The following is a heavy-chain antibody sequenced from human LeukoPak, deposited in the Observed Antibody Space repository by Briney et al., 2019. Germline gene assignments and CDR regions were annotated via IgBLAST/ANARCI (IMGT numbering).Heavy chain of an antibody. CDR1: GFTFSSYG. J-gene: IGHJ6*04. V-gene: IGHV3-30*02. CDR2: IRYDGSNK. CDR3: AQNLGIAAAGEDV. Sequence: GGSLRLSCAASGFTFSSYGMHWVRQAPGKGLEWVAFIRYDGSNKYYADSVKGRFTISRDNSKNTLYLQMNSLRAEDTAVYYCAQNLGIAAAGEDVWGKGTTVTVSS. D-gene: IGHD6-13*01.